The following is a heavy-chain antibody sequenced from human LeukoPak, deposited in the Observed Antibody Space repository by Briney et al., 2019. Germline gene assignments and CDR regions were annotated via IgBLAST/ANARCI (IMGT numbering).Heavy chain of an antibody. CDR1: GFTFTSYA. CDR2: IWYDGSNT. V-gene: IGHV3-33*01. Sequence: GGSLRLSCAASGFTFTSYAMHWVRQAPGKGLEWVAVIWYDGSNTYYADSVKGRITISRDNSKNTLLLQMNSLRAEDTAVYYCARAPGAYSYGANDAFHIWGQGTMVTVSS. J-gene: IGHJ3*02. CDR3: ARAPGAYSYGANDAFHI. D-gene: IGHD5-18*01.